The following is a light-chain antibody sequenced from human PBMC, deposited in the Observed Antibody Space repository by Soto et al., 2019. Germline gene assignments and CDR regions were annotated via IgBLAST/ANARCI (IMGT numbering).Light chain of an antibody. CDR2: GNI. J-gene: IGLJ1*01. V-gene: IGLV1-40*01. CDR3: QSYDSTRSARYV. CDR1: SSNIGVGYD. Sequence: QSVLTQPPSVSVAPGQRVTISCTGSSSNIGVGYDVHWYQQRPGTAPKLLIFGNINRPSGVPDRFSGSKSGTSASLAITGLQAEDEGDYYCQSYDSTRSARYVFGTGTKLTVL.